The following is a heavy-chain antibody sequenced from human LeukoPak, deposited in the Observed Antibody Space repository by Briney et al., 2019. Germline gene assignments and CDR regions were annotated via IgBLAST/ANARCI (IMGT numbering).Heavy chain of an antibody. CDR3: ARSGGDRGWYYFDY. J-gene: IGHJ4*02. CDR1: GGSFSTYY. Sequence: SETLSLTCTVTGGSFSTYYWSWIRQPAGKGLEWIGRIYTSGSTDYNPSLKSRLTMSVDTSKNQFSLKLTSMTAADTAVYYCARSGGDRGWYYFDYWGQGTLVTVSS. V-gene: IGHV4-4*07. CDR2: IYTSGST. D-gene: IGHD6-19*01.